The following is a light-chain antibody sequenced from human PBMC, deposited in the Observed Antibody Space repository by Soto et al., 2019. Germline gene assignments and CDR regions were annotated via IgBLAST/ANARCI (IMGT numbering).Light chain of an antibody. CDR2: DVT. V-gene: IGLV2-14*03. J-gene: IGLJ1*01. Sequence: QSALTQPASVSGSPVQSITISCTGTSSDVGGYNFVSWYQHHPGKAPKLIIYDVTNRPSGISNRFSGSKSGNTASLTISGLQAEDEADYYCTSYTSSIPYVFGTGTKVTVL. CDR3: TSYTSSIPYV. CDR1: SSDVGGYNF.